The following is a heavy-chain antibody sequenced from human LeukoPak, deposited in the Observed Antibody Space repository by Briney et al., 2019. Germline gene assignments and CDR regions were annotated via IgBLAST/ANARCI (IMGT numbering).Heavy chain of an antibody. Sequence: PSETLSLTCTVSGGSISSGGYYWSWIRQHPGKGLEWIGYIYYSGSTYYNPSLKSRVTISVDTSKNQFSLKLSSVTAADTAVYYCARPSYGDFLYYFDYWGQGTLVTVSS. V-gene: IGHV4-31*03. D-gene: IGHD4-17*01. J-gene: IGHJ4*02. CDR1: GGSISSGGYY. CDR3: ARPSYGDFLYYFDY. CDR2: IYYSGST.